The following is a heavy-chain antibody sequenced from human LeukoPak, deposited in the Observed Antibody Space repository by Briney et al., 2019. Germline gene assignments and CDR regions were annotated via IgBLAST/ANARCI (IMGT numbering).Heavy chain of an antibody. V-gene: IGHV1-2*02. CDR2: INPNSGGT. CDR1: GYTFTGYY. J-gene: IGHJ4*02. CDR3: ARERPAMIVSFAPDY. Sequence: GASVKVSCKASGYTFTGYYMHWVRQAPGQGLEWMGWINPNSGGTNYAQKFQGRVTMTRDTSISTAYMELSRLRSDDTAVYYCARERPAMIVSFAPDYWGQGTLVTVSS. D-gene: IGHD3-22*01.